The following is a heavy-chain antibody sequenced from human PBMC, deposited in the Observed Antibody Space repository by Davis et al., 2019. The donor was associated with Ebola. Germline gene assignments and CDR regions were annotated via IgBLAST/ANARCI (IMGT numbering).Heavy chain of an antibody. CDR1: GGTFSSYA. CDR3: ARAVVPAARWWFDP. V-gene: IGHV1-69*10. J-gene: IGHJ5*02. Sequence: SVKVSCKASGGTFSSYAISWVRQAPGQGLEWMGGIIPILGIANYAQKFQGRVTITADESTSTAYMELSSLRSEDTAVYYCARAVVPAARWWFDPWGQGTLVTVSS. D-gene: IGHD2-2*01. CDR2: IIPILGIA.